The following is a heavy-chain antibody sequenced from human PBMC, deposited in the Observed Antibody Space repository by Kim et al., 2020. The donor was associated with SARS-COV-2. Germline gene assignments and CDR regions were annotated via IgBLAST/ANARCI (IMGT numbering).Heavy chain of an antibody. D-gene: IGHD3-10*01. CDR1: GFTFSTYW. V-gene: IGHV3-74*01. Sequence: GGSLRLSCAASGFTFSTYWLDWVRQAPGKGPVWVSRIDNAGSTPFYADSVKGRFTISRDNSQNTLLMQMTSLSADHTVVYSFSIWAFWGLGTTVTVS. J-gene: IGHJ6*02. CDR2: IDNAGSTP. CDR3: SIWAF.